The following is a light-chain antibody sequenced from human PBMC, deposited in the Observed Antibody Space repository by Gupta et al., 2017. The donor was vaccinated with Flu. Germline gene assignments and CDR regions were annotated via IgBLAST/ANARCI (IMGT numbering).Light chain of an antibody. J-gene: IGLJ2*01. CDR3: QSTDNSGSFVI. V-gene: IGLV3-25*03. Sequence: SYELTQPLSVSVSPGQTARLTCSGDTLSNQYTYWYQQKPGQAPVLIIFKDTERPSGIPERFSGSNSGTTVTLTISGVQAEDEAAYYCQSTDNSGSFVIFGGGTKLTV. CDR1: TLSNQY. CDR2: KDT.